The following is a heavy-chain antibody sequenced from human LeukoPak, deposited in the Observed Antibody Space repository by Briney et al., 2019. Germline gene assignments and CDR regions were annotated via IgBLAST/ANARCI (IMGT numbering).Heavy chain of an antibody. CDR2: INSDGINS. J-gene: IGHJ5*02. CDR3: ARDLGQYYDTSDNWFDP. D-gene: IGHD3-22*01. CDR1: GFTFSNYW. Sequence: GGSLRLSCAASGFTFSNYWMHWVRQAPGKGLVWVSRINSDGINSSYADSVKGRFTTSRDNAKNTLNLQMNSLRAEDTAVYYCARDLGQYYDTSDNWFDPWGQGTLVTVSS. V-gene: IGHV3-74*01.